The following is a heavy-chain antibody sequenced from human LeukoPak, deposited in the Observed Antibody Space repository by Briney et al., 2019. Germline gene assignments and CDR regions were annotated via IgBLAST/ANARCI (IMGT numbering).Heavy chain of an antibody. CDR3: AREGLTAVAGFFDY. V-gene: IGHV1-69*13. J-gene: IGHJ4*02. D-gene: IGHD6-19*01. CDR2: IIPIFGTA. CDR1: GGTFSSYA. Sequence: GASVKVSCKASGGTFSSYAISWVRQAPGQGLEWMGGIIPIFGTANYAQKFQGRVTITADESTSTAYMELSSLRSEDTAVYYCAREGLTAVAGFFDYWGQGTLVTVSS.